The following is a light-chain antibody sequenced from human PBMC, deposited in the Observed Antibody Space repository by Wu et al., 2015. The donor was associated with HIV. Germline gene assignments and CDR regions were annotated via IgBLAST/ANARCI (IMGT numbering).Light chain of an antibody. CDR2: DAS. CDR1: QSVTTN. CDR3: QQRSGSPLT. V-gene: IGKV3-11*01. Sequence: EIVLTQSPGTLSLSPGERATLSCRASQSVTTNSLVWYQQKPGQAPRLLIYDASNRATGIPARFSGSGSGTDFTLTISSLEPEDFAVYFCQQRSGSPLTFGGGTKVDI. J-gene: IGKJ4*01.